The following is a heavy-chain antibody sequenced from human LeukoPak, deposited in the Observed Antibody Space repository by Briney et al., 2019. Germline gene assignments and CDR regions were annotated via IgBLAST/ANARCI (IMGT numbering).Heavy chain of an antibody. V-gene: IGHV3-53*01. CDR3: ARGSMAAAGTVDY. D-gene: IGHD6-13*01. CDR1: GFTVSTNY. J-gene: IGHJ4*02. Sequence: GGSLRLSCAASGFTVSTNYMSWVRQAPGKGLGWVSVIYANEKTYYADSVEGRFTISRDNSKNTVFLLMNSLRAEDTAVYYCARGSMAAAGTVDYWGQGTLVTVSS. CDR2: IYANEKT.